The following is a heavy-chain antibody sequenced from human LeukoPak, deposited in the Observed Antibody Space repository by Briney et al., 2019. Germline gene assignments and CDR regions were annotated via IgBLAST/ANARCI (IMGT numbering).Heavy chain of an antibody. CDR2: IYPGDSDT. CDR3: ARHAYDSDT. Sequence: GESLKISCKGSGYTFSNYWIAWVRQMPGKGLEWMGIIYPGDSDTRYSPSFEGQVTFSADKSTSTAFLQWSSLKASDTAMYYCARHAYDSDTWGQGTLVTVPS. CDR1: GYTFSNYW. D-gene: IGHD3-22*01. V-gene: IGHV5-51*01. J-gene: IGHJ5*02.